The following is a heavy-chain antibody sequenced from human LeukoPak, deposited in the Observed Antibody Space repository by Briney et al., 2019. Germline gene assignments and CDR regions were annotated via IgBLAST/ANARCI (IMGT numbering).Heavy chain of an antibody. CDR3: ARGWKGMVRGEDV. CDR2: IYYSGST. Sequence: VKPSETLSLTCTVSGGSISSSSYYWGWIRQPPGKGLEWIGSIYYSGSTYYNPSLKSRVTISVDTSKNQFSLKLSSVTAADTAVYYCARGWKGMVRGEDVWGKGTTVTVSS. V-gene: IGHV4-39*01. CDR1: GGSISSSSYY. D-gene: IGHD3-10*01. J-gene: IGHJ6*04.